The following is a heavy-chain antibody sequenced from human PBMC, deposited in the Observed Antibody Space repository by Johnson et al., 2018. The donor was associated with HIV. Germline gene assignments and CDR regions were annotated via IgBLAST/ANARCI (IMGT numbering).Heavy chain of an antibody. V-gene: IGHV3-30*18. CDR3: AKDPGWFGEPGDAFDI. CDR1: GFTFSNYG. J-gene: IGHJ3*02. Sequence: QVQLVESGGGVVQPGRSLRLSCAASGFTFSNYGMHWVRQAPGKGLEWVAVITFEGSDKYYADSVKGRVTISRDNSQNTLSLQMHSLRAEDTAVYYCAKDPGWFGEPGDAFDILGQGTMVTVSS. D-gene: IGHD3-10*01. CDR2: ITFEGSDK.